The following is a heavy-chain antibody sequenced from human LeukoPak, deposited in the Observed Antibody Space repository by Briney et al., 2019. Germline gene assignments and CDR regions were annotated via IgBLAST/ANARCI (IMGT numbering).Heavy chain of an antibody. CDR2: INPNSGGT. Sequence: GASVKVSCKASGYTFTGYYMHWVRQAPGQGLEWMGWINPNSGGTNYAQKFQGRVTMTRDTSISTAYMELSRLRSDDTAVYYCATSDITIFGVVPYYYYYGMDVWGQGTTVTVSS. D-gene: IGHD3-3*01. J-gene: IGHJ6*02. CDR1: GYTFTGYY. V-gene: IGHV1-2*02. CDR3: ATSDITIFGVVPYYYYYGMDV.